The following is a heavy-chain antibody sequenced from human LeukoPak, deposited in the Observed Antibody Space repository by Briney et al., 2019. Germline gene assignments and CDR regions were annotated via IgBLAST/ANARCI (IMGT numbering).Heavy chain of an antibody. Sequence: PSETLSLTCTVSNGSISGNYWTWIRQPPGKGLEWIGRIYTSGSTNYNPSLKSRVTMSVDTSKNQFSLKLSSVTAADTAVYYCARTPRNYDILTGYAFDIWGQGTMVTVSS. J-gene: IGHJ3*02. CDR2: IYTSGST. CDR3: ARTPRNYDILTGYAFDI. CDR1: NGSISGNY. D-gene: IGHD3-9*01. V-gene: IGHV4-4*07.